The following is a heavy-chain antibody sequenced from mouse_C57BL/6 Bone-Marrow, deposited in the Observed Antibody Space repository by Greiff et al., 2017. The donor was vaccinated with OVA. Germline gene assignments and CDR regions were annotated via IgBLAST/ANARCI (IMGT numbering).Heavy chain of an antibody. V-gene: IGHV5-2*01. CDR2: INSDGGST. CDR3: ARLDSSGYDYGFDY. D-gene: IGHD3-2*02. CDR1: EYEFPSHD. J-gene: IGHJ2*01. Sequence: DVQLQESGGGLVQPGESLKLSCESNEYEFPSHDMSWVRKTPEKRLELVAAINSDGGSTYYPDTMERRFIISRDNTKKTLYLQMSSLRSEDTALYYCARLDSSGYDYGFDYWGQGTTLTVSS.